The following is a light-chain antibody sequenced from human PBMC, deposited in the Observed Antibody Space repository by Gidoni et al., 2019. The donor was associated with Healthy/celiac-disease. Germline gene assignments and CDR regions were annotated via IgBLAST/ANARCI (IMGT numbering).Light chain of an antibody. Sequence: IQMTPSPSALSASVGDRVTITCQASQDISNYLNWYQQKPGKAPKLLIYDASNLETGVPSRFSGSGSGTDFTFTISSLQPEDIATYYCQQYDNLPFTFGGXTKVEIK. CDR3: QQYDNLPFT. J-gene: IGKJ4*01. CDR1: QDISNY. V-gene: IGKV1-33*01. CDR2: DAS.